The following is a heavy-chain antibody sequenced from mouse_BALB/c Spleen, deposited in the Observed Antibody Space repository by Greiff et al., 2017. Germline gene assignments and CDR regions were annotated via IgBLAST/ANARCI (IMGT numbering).Heavy chain of an antibody. V-gene: IGHV1-5*01. J-gene: IGHJ4*01. Sequence: EVQLQQSGTVLARPGASVKMSCKASGYTFTSYWMHWVKQRPGQGLEWIGAIYPGNSDTSYNQKFKGKAKLTAVTSTSTAYMELSSLTNEDSAVYYCTRENGNYVRAMDYWGQGTSVTVSS. D-gene: IGHD2-1*01. CDR3: TRENGNYVRAMDY. CDR1: GYTFTSYW. CDR2: IYPGNSDT.